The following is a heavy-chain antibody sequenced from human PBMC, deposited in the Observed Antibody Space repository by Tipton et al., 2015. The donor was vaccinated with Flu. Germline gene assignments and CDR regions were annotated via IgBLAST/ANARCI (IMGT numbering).Heavy chain of an antibody. D-gene: IGHD6-19*01. V-gene: IGHV4-59*01. CDR1: GGSISSYY. Sequence: GLVKPSETLSLTCAVSGGSISSYYWSWIRQPPGKGLEWIGYIYYSGSTNYNPSLKSRVTISVDTSKNQFSLKLSSVTAAGTAVYYCAGSGWYAGDYWGQGTLVTVSS. CDR2: IYYSGST. CDR3: AGSGWYAGDY. J-gene: IGHJ4*02.